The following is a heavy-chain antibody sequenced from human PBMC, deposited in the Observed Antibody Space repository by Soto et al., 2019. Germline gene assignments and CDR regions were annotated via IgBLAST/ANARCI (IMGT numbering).Heavy chain of an antibody. CDR3: ARDGHSYGYDYSYGMDV. D-gene: IGHD5-18*01. J-gene: IGHJ6*02. CDR2: IYYSGST. V-gene: IGHV4-59*01. CDR1: GGSISSYY. Sequence: QVQLQESGPGLVKPSETLSLTCTVSGGSISSYYWSWIRQPPGKGLEWIGYIYYSGSTNYNPSLKSRVTIPGDTSKHQFPLKLSSVTAADTAVYYCARDGHSYGYDYSYGMDVWGQGTTVTVSS.